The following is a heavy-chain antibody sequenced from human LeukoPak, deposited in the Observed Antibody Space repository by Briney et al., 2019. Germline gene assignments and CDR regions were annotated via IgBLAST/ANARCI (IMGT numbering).Heavy chain of an antibody. Sequence: GGSLRLSCAASGFIFDDYGLSWVRQSPGKGLEWVSGINWNGVSTGYADSVKGRFTISRDNAKNSLYLQMNSLRAEDTAVYYCARRTAYSSGCRAFDIWGQGTMVTVSS. J-gene: IGHJ3*02. D-gene: IGHD6-19*01. CDR1: GFIFDDYG. V-gene: IGHV3-20*04. CDR2: INWNGVST. CDR3: ARRTAYSSGCRAFDI.